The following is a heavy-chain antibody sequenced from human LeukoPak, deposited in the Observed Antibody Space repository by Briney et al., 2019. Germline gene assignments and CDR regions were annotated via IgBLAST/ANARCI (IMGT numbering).Heavy chain of an antibody. CDR2: ISYSGST. Sequence: PSETLSLTCTVTGGSISNYYWTWILQPPAQGLHWIGYISYSGSTKDNPSLKSRVTISIDTSKNQFSLKLSSVTAADTAVYYCARVHYFDSSGYYSSTYYYYMDVWGKGTTVTVSS. D-gene: IGHD3-22*01. J-gene: IGHJ6*03. V-gene: IGHV4-59*01. CDR1: GGSISNYY. CDR3: ARVHYFDSSGYYSSTYYYYMDV.